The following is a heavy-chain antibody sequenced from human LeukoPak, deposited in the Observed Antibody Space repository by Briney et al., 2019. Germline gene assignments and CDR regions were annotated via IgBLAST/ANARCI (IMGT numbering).Heavy chain of an antibody. CDR1: GFTLSSYA. CDR2: ISGSGGST. D-gene: IGHD2-2*01. V-gene: IGHV3-23*01. J-gene: IGHJ4*02. Sequence: GGSLRLSCAASGFTLSSYAMSWVRQAPGKGLEWVSAISGSGGSTYYADSVKGRFTISRDNSKNTLYLQMNSLRADDTAVYYCARDLRRDCSTTTCYAFDYWGQGTLVTVSS. CDR3: ARDLRRDCSTTTCYAFDY.